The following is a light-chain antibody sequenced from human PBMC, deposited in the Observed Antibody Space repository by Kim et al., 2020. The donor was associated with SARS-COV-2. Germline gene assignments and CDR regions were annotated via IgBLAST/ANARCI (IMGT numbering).Light chain of an antibody. J-gene: IGKJ4*01. CDR3: QQYVGSPLT. V-gene: IGKV3-20*01. Sequence: PPGERATPSCRASQSVGSNYLAWYQQKPGQAPRLLIYDASNRATDIPDRFSGSGSGTDFTLTISRLEPEDYAVYFCQQYVGSPLTFGGGTKVDIK. CDR2: DAS. CDR1: QSVGSNY.